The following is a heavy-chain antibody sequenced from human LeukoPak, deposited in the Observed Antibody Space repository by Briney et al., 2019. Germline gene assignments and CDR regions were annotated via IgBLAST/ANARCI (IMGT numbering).Heavy chain of an antibody. CDR3: ASYSTSSGDAFDI. CDR2: INPNSGDT. J-gene: IGHJ3*02. V-gene: IGHV1-2*02. D-gene: IGHD6-6*01. CDR1: GYTFSGQY. Sequence: GASVKVSCKASGYTFSGQYIHWVRQSPGQGLEWMGWINPNSGDTDYAQKFQGRVTMTRDTSISTAYIELSSLRSDDTAVYYCASYSTSSGDAFDIWGQRTMVTVSS.